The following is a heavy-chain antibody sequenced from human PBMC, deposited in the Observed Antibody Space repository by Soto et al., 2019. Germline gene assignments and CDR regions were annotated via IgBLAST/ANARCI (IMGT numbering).Heavy chain of an antibody. CDR3: AKVDNYYGMDV. CDR1: GFTFSSYG. CDR2: ISYDGSNK. V-gene: IGHV3-30*18. J-gene: IGHJ6*02. Sequence: QVQLVESGGGVVQPGRSLRLSCAASGFTFSSYGMHWVRQAPGKGLEWVAVISYDGSNKYYADSVKGRFTISRDNSKNTLYLQMNSLRAEATAVYYCAKVDNYYGMDVWGQGTTVTVSS.